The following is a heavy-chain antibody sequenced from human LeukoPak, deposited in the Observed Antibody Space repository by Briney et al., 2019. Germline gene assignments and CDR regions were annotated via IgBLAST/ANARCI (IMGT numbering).Heavy chain of an antibody. V-gene: IGHV3-23*01. CDR2: IGGSDGST. CDR3: VKGVSGWPYYFDY. D-gene: IGHD6-19*01. Sequence: GGSLRLSCAASGFTFRNFAMSWVRQAPREGLEWVSAIGGSDGSTYYADSVKGRFTISRDNSKNTLYLQMNSLRVDDTAVYYCVKGVSGWPYYFDYWGQGTLVTVSS. CDR1: GFTFRNFA. J-gene: IGHJ4*02.